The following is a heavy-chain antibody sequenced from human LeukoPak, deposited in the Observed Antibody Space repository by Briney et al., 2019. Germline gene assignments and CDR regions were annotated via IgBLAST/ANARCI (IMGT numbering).Heavy chain of an antibody. Sequence: GGSLRLSCAASGFTFSDYSLSWVRQAPGKGLEWVSSISSSRNYKYYSDSVKGRFTISTDNAKYSLDLQMNSLRAEDTALYYCARGGSYGGYHSYWGQGTLVTVSS. CDR1: GFTFSDYS. CDR3: ARGGSYGGYHSY. D-gene: IGHD4-23*01. J-gene: IGHJ4*02. CDR2: ISSSRNYK. V-gene: IGHV3-21*01.